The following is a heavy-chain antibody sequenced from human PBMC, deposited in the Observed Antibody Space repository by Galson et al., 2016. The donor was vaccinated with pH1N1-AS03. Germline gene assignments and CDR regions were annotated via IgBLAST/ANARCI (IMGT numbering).Heavy chain of an antibody. V-gene: IGHV2-5*02. CDR3: GNSVEGV. Sequence: PALVKPTQTLTLTCTYSGFSLTSAKMGVGWIRQPPGKALEYLALISWDDSKLYSPPLRSRLTITKDTSRNQVVLSMTNMQPVHTGTYYCGNSVEGVWGQGIKVTVSS. D-gene: IGHD5-24*01. CDR2: ISWDDSK. J-gene: IGHJ3*01. CDR1: GFSLTSAKMG.